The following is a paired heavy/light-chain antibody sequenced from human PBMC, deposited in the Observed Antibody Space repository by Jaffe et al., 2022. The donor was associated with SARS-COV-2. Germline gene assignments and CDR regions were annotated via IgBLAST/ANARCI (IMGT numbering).Heavy chain of an antibody. CDR3: ARGGYGSGSYFVGYQLYYMDG. CDR2: IIPIFGTS. CDR1: GGTFSNYA. Sequence: QVQLVQSGAEVKKPGSSVKVSCKASGGTFSNYAISWVRQAPGQGLEWMGWIIPIFGTSNYAQKFQGRVTITADESTSTAYMDLISLTSEDTAVYYCARGGYGSGSYFVGYQLYYMDGWGNGTTVTVSS. D-gene: IGHD3-10*01. J-gene: IGHJ6*03. V-gene: IGHV1-69*01.
Light chain of an antibody. CDR1: QHISKY. J-gene: IGKJ3*01. V-gene: IGKV1-33*01. CDR2: DAS. CDR3: QQSGT. Sequence: DIQMTQSPSSLSASVGDRVTITCQASQHISKYLNWYQQKPGKAPKLLIYDASNLQTGVPSRFSGSGSGTDFTFTISSLQPEDIATYYCQQSGTFGPGTKVDIK.